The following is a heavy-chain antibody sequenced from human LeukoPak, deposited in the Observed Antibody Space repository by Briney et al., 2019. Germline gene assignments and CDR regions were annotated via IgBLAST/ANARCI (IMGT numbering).Heavy chain of an antibody. Sequence: GGSLRLSCAASGFTFSDYYMSWIRQAPGKGLEWVANIKQDGSEKYYVDSVKGRFTISRDNAKNSLYLQMNSLRAEDTAVFYCARVDTRRYYYGMDVWGQGTTVTVSS. D-gene: IGHD5-18*01. CDR1: GFTFSDYY. J-gene: IGHJ6*02. V-gene: IGHV3-7*04. CDR3: ARVDTRRYYYGMDV. CDR2: IKQDGSEK.